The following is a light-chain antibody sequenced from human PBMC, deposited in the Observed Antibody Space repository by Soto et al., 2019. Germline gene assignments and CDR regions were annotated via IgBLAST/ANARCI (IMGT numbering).Light chain of an antibody. CDR1: QSIGVW. CDR2: KTS. Sequence: DIQLTQSHSTLSASVGDRVTITCRASQSIGVWLTWYQQKPGKAPNFLIYKTSTLESGVPSRFSGSGSGTEFTLTISSLQPDDFATYHCQYYDNYSCTFGQGTKVEIK. CDR3: QYYDNYSCT. J-gene: IGKJ1*01. V-gene: IGKV1-5*03.